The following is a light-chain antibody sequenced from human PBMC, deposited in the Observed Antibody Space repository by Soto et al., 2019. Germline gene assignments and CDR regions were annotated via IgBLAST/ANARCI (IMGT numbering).Light chain of an antibody. J-gene: IGKJ1*01. CDR2: DAS. Sequence: DIQMTQSPCTLSASIGDRVTISCRASQSIVRWLAWYQQKPGKAPNLLIYDASNLESGVPSRFSGSGSGTEFTLTISSLQPDDFATYYCQQYHNYRTFGQGTKVEIK. V-gene: IGKV1-5*01. CDR3: QQYHNYRT. CDR1: QSIVRW.